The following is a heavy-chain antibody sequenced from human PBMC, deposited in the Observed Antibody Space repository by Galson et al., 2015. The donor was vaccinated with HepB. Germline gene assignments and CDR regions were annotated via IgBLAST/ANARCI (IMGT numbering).Heavy chain of an antibody. CDR2: ISSSSSYT. CDR3: ARVGRNTAMVLGLLYFDY. Sequence: SLRLSCAASGFTFSDYYMSWIRQAPGKGLEWVSYISSSSSYTNYADPVKGRFTISRDNAKNSLYLQMNSLRAEDTAVYYCARVGRNTAMVLGLLYFDYWGQGTLVTVSS. V-gene: IGHV3-11*06. J-gene: IGHJ4*02. D-gene: IGHD5-18*01. CDR1: GFTFSDYY.